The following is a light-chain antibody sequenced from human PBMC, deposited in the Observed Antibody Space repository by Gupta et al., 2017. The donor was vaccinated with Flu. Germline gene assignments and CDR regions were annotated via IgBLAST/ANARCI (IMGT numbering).Light chain of an antibody. CDR2: EVN. V-gene: IGLV2-8*01. CDR3: SSYAVSNFLV. CDR1: SSDVGGYNY. J-gene: IGLJ2*01. Sequence: QSALTQPPSASGSPGQSFTISCSGTSSDVGGYNYVSWYQHHPGKAPKLMIYEVNKRPSGVPDRFSGSKSGNTASLTVSGLQAEDEADYYCSSYAVSNFLVFGGGTKLTVL.